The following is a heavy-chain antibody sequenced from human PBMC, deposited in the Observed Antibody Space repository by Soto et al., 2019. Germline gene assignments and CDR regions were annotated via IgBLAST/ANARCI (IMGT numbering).Heavy chain of an antibody. CDR1: GFTFGSYA. CDR2: ISYHGSNK. D-gene: IGHD2-21*02. CDR3: ARGPVGYCGGDCYPDC. Sequence: QVQLVESGGGVVQPGRSLRLSCVASGFTFGSYAMHWVRQAPGKGLEWVAVISYHGSNKYYADSVKGRFTISRDNSNNTLYLQVNSLRADDPAVYYCARGPVGYCGGDCYPDCWGQGALVTVSS. J-gene: IGHJ4*02. V-gene: IGHV3-30-3*01.